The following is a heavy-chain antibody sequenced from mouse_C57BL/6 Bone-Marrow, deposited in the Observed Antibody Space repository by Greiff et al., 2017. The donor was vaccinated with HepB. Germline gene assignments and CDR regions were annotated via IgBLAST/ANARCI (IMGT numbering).Heavy chain of an antibody. Sequence: EVQRVESGGDLVKPGGSLKLSCAASGFTFSSYGMSWVRQTPYKRLEWVATISSGGSYTYYPDSVKGRFTISRDNAKNTLYLQMSSLKSEDTAMYYCASRLHGAWFAYWGQGTLVTVSA. J-gene: IGHJ3*01. CDR1: GFTFSSYG. CDR3: ASRLHGAWFAY. D-gene: IGHD2-4*01. V-gene: IGHV5-6*01. CDR2: ISSGGSYT.